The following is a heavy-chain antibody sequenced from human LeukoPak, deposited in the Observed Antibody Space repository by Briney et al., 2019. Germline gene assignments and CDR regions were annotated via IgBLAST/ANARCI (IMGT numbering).Heavy chain of an antibody. CDR1: GFSSSNYA. D-gene: IGHD3-16*01. CDR2: ITSSGDDT. J-gene: IGHJ4*02. Sequence: GGSLRLSCAVSGFSSSNYAMSWVRQAPGKGLEWVSSITSSGDDTFYADSVKGRFTISRDNTWDTVFLQMNSLKVDDTAVYYCAFDWGFDYWGQGTMVTVSS. V-gene: IGHV3-23*01. CDR3: AFDWGFDY.